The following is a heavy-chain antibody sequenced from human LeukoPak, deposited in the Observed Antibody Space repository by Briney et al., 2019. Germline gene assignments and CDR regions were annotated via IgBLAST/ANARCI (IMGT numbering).Heavy chain of an antibody. CDR1: GFTFSTYG. CDR3: AKEYGCSYTSCNRDFYYFYMDV. CDR2: MRYDGSNK. V-gene: IGHV3-30*02. Sequence: HPGGSLRLSCAASGFTFSTYGMHWVRQAPAKGLEWVAFMRYDGSNKYYADSVKGRFTISRDNSKNTLYLQMNSLRAEDTAVYYCAKEYGCSYTSCNRDFYYFYMDVWGKGTTVTVSS. J-gene: IGHJ6*03. D-gene: IGHD2-2*01.